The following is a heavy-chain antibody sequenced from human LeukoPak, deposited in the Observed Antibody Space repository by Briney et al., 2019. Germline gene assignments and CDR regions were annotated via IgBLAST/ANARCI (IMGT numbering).Heavy chain of an antibody. V-gene: IGHV1-2*02. D-gene: IGHD6-6*01. CDR3: ARDPSHYYYTDV. CDR2: LNPKSGDT. J-gene: IGHJ6*03. Sequence: ASVKVSCKASGYTFTNYYIHWVRQAPGQGLEWMGWLNPKSGDTKYAQRFQDRFTMTRDTSISTAYMELSRLRSDDTAVYYCARDPSHYYYTDVWGKGTTVIVSS. CDR1: GYTFTNYY.